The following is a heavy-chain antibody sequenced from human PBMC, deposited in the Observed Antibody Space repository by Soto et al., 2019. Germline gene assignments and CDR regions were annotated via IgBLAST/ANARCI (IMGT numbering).Heavy chain of an antibody. Sequence: GGSLRLSCAASGFTFSSYAMSWVRQAPGKGLEWVSAISGGGGTTYYADSVKGRFTISRDNSKNTLYLQMNSLRAEDTAIYYCAKVITGTKGVFDYWGQGTLVTVSS. V-gene: IGHV3-23*01. CDR3: AKVITGTKGVFDY. D-gene: IGHD1-20*01. CDR1: GFTFSSYA. CDR2: ISGGGGTT. J-gene: IGHJ4*02.